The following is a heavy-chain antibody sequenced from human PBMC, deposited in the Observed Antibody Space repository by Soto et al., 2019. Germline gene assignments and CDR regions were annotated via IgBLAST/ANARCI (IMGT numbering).Heavy chain of an antibody. D-gene: IGHD6-13*01. V-gene: IGHV3-23*01. CDR3: ARGSSGYISSWYYFDY. CDR2: ISGIGGST. Sequence: GGSLRLSCAASGFTFTDYASSWVRQAPGKGLEWVATISGIGGSTYLADSVKGRLSISRDNSKNTVSLLMNSLRAEDTAVYFCARGSSGYISSWYYFDYWGRGTLVTVSS. J-gene: IGHJ4*02. CDR1: GFTFTDYA.